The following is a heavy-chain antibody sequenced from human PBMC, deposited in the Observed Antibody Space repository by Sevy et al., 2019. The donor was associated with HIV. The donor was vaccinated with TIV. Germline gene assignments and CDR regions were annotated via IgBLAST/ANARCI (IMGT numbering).Heavy chain of an antibody. D-gene: IGHD3-16*01. CDR3: AWRAFLGGYFDS. CDR2: IYYSGNT. Sequence: SETLSLTCSVSSGSIGNYYWYWIRQPPGRGLEWLGLIYYSGNTNYNPSLKSRVTMSIDTSKNQFSLRLSSLTPAGPAVCSCAWRAFLGGYFDSWCQRILVTVSS. J-gene: IGHJ4*03. CDR1: SGSIGNYY. V-gene: IGHV4-59*08.